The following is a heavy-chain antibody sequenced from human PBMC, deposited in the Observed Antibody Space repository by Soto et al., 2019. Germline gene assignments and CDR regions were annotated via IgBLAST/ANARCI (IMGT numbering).Heavy chain of an antibody. J-gene: IGHJ4*02. V-gene: IGHV3-33*08. CDR2: IWFDGSET. D-gene: IGHD3-22*01. Sequence: QVQLVESGGGVVQPGRSLRLSCAASGFTFSNYGMHWVRQAPGKGLVWVAIIWFDGSETYYADSVKGRFIISRDNSKNTLFLQMNSLRAEDTAVYHCARDSSGGLWDWGQGTLVTVSS. CDR3: ARDSSGGLWD. CDR1: GFTFSNYG.